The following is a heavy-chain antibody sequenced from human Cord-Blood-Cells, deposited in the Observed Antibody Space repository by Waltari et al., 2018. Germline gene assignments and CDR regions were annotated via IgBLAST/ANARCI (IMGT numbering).Heavy chain of an antibody. D-gene: IGHD2-2*01. Sequence: QVQLVQSGAEVKKPGASVKVSCKASGYTFTGYYMHWVRQAPGQGLEWMGWINPNSGGTNDAQKVQGRVTMTSDTSISTAYMELSRLRSDDTAVYYCARTLGYCSSTSCSGFDYWGQGTLVTVSS. V-gene: IGHV1-2*02. CDR2: INPNSGGT. J-gene: IGHJ4*02. CDR1: GYTFTGYY. CDR3: ARTLGYCSSTSCSGFDY.